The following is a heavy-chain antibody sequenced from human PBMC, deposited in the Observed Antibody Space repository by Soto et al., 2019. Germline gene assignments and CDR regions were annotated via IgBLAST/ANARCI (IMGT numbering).Heavy chain of an antibody. Sequence: GGSLRLSCAASGFIFSNYAMTWVRQAPGKGLEWVSAIGGSGLSTYYTDAVKGRFTISRGNSRNIVFLDMNSLRADDAAMYYCAKEDYGDFLWFGAWGPGTPVTVS. J-gene: IGHJ5*02. CDR1: GFIFSNYA. D-gene: IGHD3-16*01. V-gene: IGHV3-23*01. CDR2: IGGSGLST. CDR3: AKEDYGDFLWFGA.